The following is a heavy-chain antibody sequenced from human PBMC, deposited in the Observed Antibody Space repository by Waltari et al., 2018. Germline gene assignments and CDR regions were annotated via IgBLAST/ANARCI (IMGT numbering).Heavy chain of an antibody. J-gene: IGHJ4*02. D-gene: IGHD6-19*01. CDR1: GFTFSSYG. V-gene: IGHV3-33*01. Sequence: QVQLVESGGGVVQPGRSLRLSCAASGFTFSSYGMHWVRQAPGKGLEWVAVIWYDGSNKYYADSVKGRFTISRDNSKNTLYLQMNSLRAEDTAVYYCARDIAVGYFDYWGQGTLVTVSS. CDR3: ARDIAVGYFDY. CDR2: IWYDGSNK.